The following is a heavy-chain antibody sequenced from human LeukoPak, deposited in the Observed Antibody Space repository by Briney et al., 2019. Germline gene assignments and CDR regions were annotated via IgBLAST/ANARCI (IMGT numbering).Heavy chain of an antibody. CDR2: ISSSGSTI. D-gene: IGHD3-22*01. V-gene: IGHV3-48*03. CDR1: GFTFSSYE. J-gene: IGHJ3*02. Sequence: PGGSLRLSCAASGFTFSSYEMNWVRQAPGKVLEWVSYISSSGSTIYYADSVKGRFTISRDNAKNSLYLQMNSLRAEDTAVYYCAKDLGYYDSKGFDIWGQGTMVTVSS. CDR3: AKDLGYYDSKGFDI.